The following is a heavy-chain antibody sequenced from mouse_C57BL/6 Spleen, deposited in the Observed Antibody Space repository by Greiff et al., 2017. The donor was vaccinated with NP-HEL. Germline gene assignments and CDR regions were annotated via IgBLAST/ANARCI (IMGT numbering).Heavy chain of an antibody. V-gene: IGHV5-4*03. CDR2: ISDGGSYT. Sequence: EVMLVDSGGGLVKPGGSLKLSCAASGFTFSSYAMSWVRQTPEKRLEWVATISDGGSYTYYPDNVKGRFTISRDNAKNNLYLQMSHLKSEDTAMYYCARVDYGSSSWFAYWGQGTLVTVSA. D-gene: IGHD1-1*01. CDR1: GFTFSSYA. J-gene: IGHJ3*01. CDR3: ARVDYGSSSWFAY.